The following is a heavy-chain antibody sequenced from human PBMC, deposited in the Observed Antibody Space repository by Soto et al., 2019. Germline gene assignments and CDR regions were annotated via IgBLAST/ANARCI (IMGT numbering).Heavy chain of an antibody. CDR2: INSDGSST. CDR3: AGAYYDFWSLDY. D-gene: IGHD3-3*01. CDR1: GFTFSSYW. V-gene: IGHV3-74*01. J-gene: IGHJ4*02. Sequence: GESLKISCAASGFTFSSYWMHWVRQAPGKGLVWVSRINSDGSSTSYADSVKGRFTISRDNAKNTLYLQMNSLRAEDTAVYYCAGAYYDFWSLDYWGQGTLVTVSS.